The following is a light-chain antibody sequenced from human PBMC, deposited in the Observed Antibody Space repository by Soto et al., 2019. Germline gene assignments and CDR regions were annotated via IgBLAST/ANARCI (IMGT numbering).Light chain of an antibody. Sequence: DIQMTQSPSSLAASVGERVTITCRASQNIHSFLNWYQQKPGKAPQVLIYGGSALQSGVPSRFSGSGSGTDFTLPISSLQSEDFASYFCQQSYNIPCTFGPGTRVDI. CDR3: QQSYNIPCT. V-gene: IGKV1-39*01. CDR1: QNIHSF. CDR2: GGS. J-gene: IGKJ3*01.